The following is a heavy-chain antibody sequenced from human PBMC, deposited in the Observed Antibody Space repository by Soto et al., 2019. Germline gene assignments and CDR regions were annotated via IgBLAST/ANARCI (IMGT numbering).Heavy chain of an antibody. CDR1: GFTFSSYA. Sequence: EVQLLESGGGLVQPGGSLRLSCAASGFTFSSYAMSWVRQAPGKGLEWVSAISGSGGSTYYADSVKGRFTISRDNSKNTLYLQMNSLRAEDTAVYYCAKDREPTTVTTNEYFQHWGQGTLVTVSS. J-gene: IGHJ1*01. D-gene: IGHD4-17*01. CDR3: AKDREPTTVTTNEYFQH. CDR2: ISGSGGST. V-gene: IGHV3-23*01.